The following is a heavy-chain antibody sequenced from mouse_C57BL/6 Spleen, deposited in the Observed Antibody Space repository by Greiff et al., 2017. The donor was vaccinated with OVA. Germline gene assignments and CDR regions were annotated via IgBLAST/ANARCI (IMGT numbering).Heavy chain of an antibody. CDR1: GYTFTSYW. CDR3: ARRGSNFAMDY. Sequence: QVQLKQPGAELVMPGASVKLSCKASGYTFTSYWMHWVKQRPGQGLEWIGEIDPSDSYTNYNQKFKGKSTLTVDKSSSTAYMQLSSLTSEDSAVYYCARRGSNFAMDYWGQGTSVTVSS. D-gene: IGHD5-1*01. CDR2: IDPSDSYT. J-gene: IGHJ4*01. V-gene: IGHV1-69*01.